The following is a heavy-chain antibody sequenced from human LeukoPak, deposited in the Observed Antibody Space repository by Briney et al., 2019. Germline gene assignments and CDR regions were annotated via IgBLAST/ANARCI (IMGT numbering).Heavy chain of an antibody. D-gene: IGHD4-11*01. J-gene: IGHJ5*02. CDR3: ARLRSKYWFDP. CDR1: GFTFSSYE. Sequence: PGGSLRLSCAASGFTFSSYEMNWVRQAPGKGLEWVSVITSSGNTMYYADSVKGRFTISRDNAKNSLYLQMNSLRADDTAVYYCARLRSKYWFDPWGQGTLVTVSS. V-gene: IGHV3-48*03. CDR2: ITSSGNTM.